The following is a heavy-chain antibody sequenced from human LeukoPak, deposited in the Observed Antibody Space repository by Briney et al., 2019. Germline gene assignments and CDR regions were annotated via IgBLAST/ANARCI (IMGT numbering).Heavy chain of an antibody. CDR2: IYSGGST. CDR1: GFTVSTYY. D-gene: IGHD2-2*01. V-gene: IGHV3-53*01. Sequence: GGSLRLSCAAPGFTVSTYYMSWVRQAPGKGLECVSVIYSGGSTYYADSVKGRFTVSRDNSKNTLYLQMNSLRAEDTAMYYCARGLGYCTSTTCLLPFDYWGQGTLVTVSS. CDR3: ARGLGYCTSTTCLLPFDY. J-gene: IGHJ4*02.